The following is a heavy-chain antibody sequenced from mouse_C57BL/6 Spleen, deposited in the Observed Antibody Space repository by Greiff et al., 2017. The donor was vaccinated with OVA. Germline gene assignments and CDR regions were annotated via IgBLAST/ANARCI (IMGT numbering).Heavy chain of an antibody. CDR1: GFTFSNYW. CDR3: TRGWSWYCDV. D-gene: IGHD2-3*01. V-gene: IGHV6-3*01. CDR2: IRLKSDNYAT. J-gene: IGHJ1*03. Sequence: EVQLVESGGGLVQPGGSMKLSCVASGFTFSNYWMNWVRQSPEKGLEWVAQIRLKSDNYATHYAESVKGRFTISRDDSKSSVYLQMNNLRAEDTGIYYCTRGWSWYCDVWGTGTTVTVAS.